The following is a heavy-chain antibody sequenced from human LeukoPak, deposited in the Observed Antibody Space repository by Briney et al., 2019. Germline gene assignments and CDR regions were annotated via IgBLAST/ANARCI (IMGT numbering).Heavy chain of an antibody. CDR1: GYTFTGYY. CDR2: INPNSGGP. Sequence: GASVKVSCKASGYTFTGYYIHWVRQAPGQELEWMGGINPNSGGPNYAQKFQGRVTMTRDTSISTAYMEMSRLRSDDTAVYYCARDVSAGGTNWFDPWGQGTLVTVSS. CDR3: ARDVSAGGTNWFDP. J-gene: IGHJ5*02. D-gene: IGHD3-16*01. V-gene: IGHV1-2*02.